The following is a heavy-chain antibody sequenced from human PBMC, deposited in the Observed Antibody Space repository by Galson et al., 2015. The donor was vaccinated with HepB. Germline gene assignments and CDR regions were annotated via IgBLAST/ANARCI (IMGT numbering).Heavy chain of an antibody. V-gene: IGHV1-46*01. Sequence: SCKALGYIFTSYYMLWFRQAPRQGLEWMGVINPSGGSTSYAQKFQGRVTMTRDTSTSTVYMELSSLRSEDTAVYYCAGNYYGSVTKSLDAFDIWGQGTMVTVSS. CDR2: INPSGGST. CDR1: GYIFTSYY. D-gene: IGHD3-10*01. J-gene: IGHJ3*02. CDR3: AGNYYGSVTKSLDAFDI.